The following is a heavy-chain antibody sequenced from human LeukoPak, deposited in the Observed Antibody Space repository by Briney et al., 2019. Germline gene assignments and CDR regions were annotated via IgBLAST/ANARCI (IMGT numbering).Heavy chain of an antibody. D-gene: IGHD5-18*01. J-gene: IGHJ4*02. CDR1: GGSFSGYY. V-gene: IGHV4-34*01. Sequence: PLETLSLTCAVYGGSFSGYYWSWIRQPPGKGLEWIGEINHSGSTNYNPSLKSRVTISVDTSKNQFSLKLSSVTAADTAVYYCARQVTFGYAFAYYFDYWGQGSLVTVSS. CDR3: ARQVTFGYAFAYYFDY. CDR2: INHSGST.